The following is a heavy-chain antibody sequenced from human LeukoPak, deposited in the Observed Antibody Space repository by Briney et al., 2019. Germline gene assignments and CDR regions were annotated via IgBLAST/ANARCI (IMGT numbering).Heavy chain of an antibody. V-gene: IGHV3-74*01. CDR3: ARVSSLGMSGFLLH. CDR1: VLTFNKSW. D-gene: IGHD3-16*01. J-gene: IGHJ1*01. Sequence: PGGSLRLSCAASVLTFNKSWMHWVRQGPGRGVEWVSRINNDGSGTSYAGSVKGRFTISRDNARNTKYLKMTSLKAHDTPVYFRARVSSLGMSGFLLHWGQGALVTVSS. CDR2: INNDGSGT.